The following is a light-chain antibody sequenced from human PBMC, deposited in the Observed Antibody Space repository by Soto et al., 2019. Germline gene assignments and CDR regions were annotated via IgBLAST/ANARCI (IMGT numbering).Light chain of an antibody. CDR3: RPLKNYLST. CDR1: QTISSW. Sequence: DIQMTQSPSTLSGSVGDRVTITCRASQTISSWLAWYQQKPGKAPKLLIYKASTLKSGVPSRFSGSGSGTEFTLTISSLQPDDCATYFCRPLKNYLSTFGVGPYVEIK. J-gene: IGKJ4*01. V-gene: IGKV1-5*03. CDR2: KAS.